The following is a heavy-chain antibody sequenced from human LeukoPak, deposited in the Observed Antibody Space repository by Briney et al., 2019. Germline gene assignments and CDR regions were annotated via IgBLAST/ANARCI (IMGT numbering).Heavy chain of an antibody. V-gene: IGHV3-30*14. Sequence: GGSLRLSCAASGFAFSNFAMHWVRQAPGKGLEWVAVVSYEGTIKYYTDSAKGRFTISRDNSANIISLQMNNLTTDDTATYYCAREKFDSWGQGVPVTVSP. CDR3: AREKFDS. CDR1: GFAFSNFA. J-gene: IGHJ5*01. CDR2: VSYEGTIK.